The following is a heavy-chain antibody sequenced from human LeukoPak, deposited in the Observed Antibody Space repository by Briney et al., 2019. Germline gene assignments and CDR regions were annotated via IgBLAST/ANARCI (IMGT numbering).Heavy chain of an antibody. D-gene: IGHD6-13*01. CDR2: IYRGGST. CDR1: GFTVSSNY. Sequence: GGSLRLSCAASGFTVSSNYMSWVRQAPGKGLDWVSVIYRGGSTYYADSVKGRVTISRDNSRNTLYLQMNSLRAEDTAVYYCARGIVAAGTRDAFDIWGQGTTVTVSS. CDR3: ARGIVAAGTRDAFDI. J-gene: IGHJ3*02. V-gene: IGHV3-53*01.